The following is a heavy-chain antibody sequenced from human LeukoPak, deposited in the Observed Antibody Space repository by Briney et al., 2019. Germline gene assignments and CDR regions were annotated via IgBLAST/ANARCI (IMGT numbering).Heavy chain of an antibody. D-gene: IGHD3-22*01. V-gene: IGHV1-18*01. Sequence: ASVKVSCKASGYTITSYGISWVRQAPGQGLEWMGWISAYNGNTNYAQKLQGRVTMTTDTSTSTAYMELRSLRSDDTAVYYCARTLAHYYDSSGYCDYWGQGTLVTVSS. CDR1: GYTITSYG. CDR3: ARTLAHYYDSSGYCDY. J-gene: IGHJ4*02. CDR2: ISAYNGNT.